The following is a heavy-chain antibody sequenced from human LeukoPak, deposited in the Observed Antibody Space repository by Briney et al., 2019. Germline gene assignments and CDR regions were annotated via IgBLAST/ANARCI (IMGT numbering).Heavy chain of an antibody. J-gene: IGHJ4*02. CDR2: IYYNGST. CDR1: GGSISSFF. Sequence: PSETLSLTCTVSGGSISSFFWTWTRQPPGKGLDWIGCIYYNGSTNYSPSLKSRVTMSVDTSKNRFSLKINSVTAADAAVYYCARISPTGGLAYWGPGTLVTVSS. D-gene: IGHD1-1*01. CDR3: ARISPTGGLAY. V-gene: IGHV4-59*01.